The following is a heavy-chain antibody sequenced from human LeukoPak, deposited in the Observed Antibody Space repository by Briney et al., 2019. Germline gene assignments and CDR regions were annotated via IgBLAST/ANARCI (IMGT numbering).Heavy chain of an antibody. Sequence: GESLKISCKGSGYSFTSYWIGWVRQMPGKGLEWMGIIYPGDSDTRYSPSFQGQVTISADKSISTAYLQRSSLKASDTAMYYCARLEYYYDSSGYSYFDYWGQGTLVTVSS. CDR3: ARLEYYYDSSGYSYFDY. CDR1: GYSFTSYW. CDR2: IYPGDSDT. J-gene: IGHJ4*02. V-gene: IGHV5-51*01. D-gene: IGHD3-22*01.